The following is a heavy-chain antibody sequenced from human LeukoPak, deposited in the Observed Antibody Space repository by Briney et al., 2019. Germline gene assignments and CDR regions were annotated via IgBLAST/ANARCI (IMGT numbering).Heavy chain of an antibody. Sequence: RGSLRLSCAASGFTFSSYAKSWVRQAPGKWLEWVSAISGSGGSTYYADSVKGRFTISRDNAKNTLHLQMNRLRAEDTAVYYCARVSVCSSTSCYSLFDYLGQGTLVTVSS. CDR3: ARVSVCSSTSCYSLFDY. J-gene: IGHJ4*02. V-gene: IGHV3-23*01. CDR1: GFTFSSYA. CDR2: ISGSGGST. D-gene: IGHD2-2*01.